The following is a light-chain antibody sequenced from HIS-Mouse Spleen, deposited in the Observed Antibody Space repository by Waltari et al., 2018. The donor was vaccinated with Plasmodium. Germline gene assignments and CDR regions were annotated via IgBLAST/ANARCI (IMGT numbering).Light chain of an antibody. CDR1: QSVSSN. CDR2: GAS. J-gene: IGKJ3*01. CDR3: QQYNNWSFT. V-gene: IGKV3-15*01. Sequence: EIVMTQSPATLSVSPGERATLSCRASQSVSSNFAWYQQQPGQAPRLLIYGASTRATGTLARFRGSGSGTEFTLTISSLQSEDFAVYYCQQYNNWSFTFGPGTKVDIK.